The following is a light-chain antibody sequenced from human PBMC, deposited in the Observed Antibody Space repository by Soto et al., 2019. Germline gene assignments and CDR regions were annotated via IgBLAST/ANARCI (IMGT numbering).Light chain of an antibody. Sequence: DIQLTQSPSFLSASVGDRVTITCRASQDINSYLAWYQQKSGKAPNLLINAASTLQSAVPRRFSGGGSGTEVTLTISGLQPEDSATYYCQQLAMYPRTFGQGTKVE. CDR1: QDINSY. CDR2: AAS. V-gene: IGKV1-9*01. CDR3: QQLAMYPRT. J-gene: IGKJ1*01.